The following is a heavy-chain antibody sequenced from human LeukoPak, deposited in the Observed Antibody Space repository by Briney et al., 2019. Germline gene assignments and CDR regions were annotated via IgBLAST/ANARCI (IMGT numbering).Heavy chain of an antibody. CDR2: IRYDGGRK. CDR1: GFTFSNYG. CDR3: ARAGYSGYDHNYY. J-gene: IGHJ4*02. D-gene: IGHD5-12*01. V-gene: IGHV3-30*02. Sequence: GGPLRLSCTASGFTFSNYGMHWVRQAPGKGLEWVAFIRYDGGRKNFADSVKGRFTISRDISNNTVFLQMNSLRAKDTAVYYCARAGYSGYDHNYYWGQGTLVTVSS.